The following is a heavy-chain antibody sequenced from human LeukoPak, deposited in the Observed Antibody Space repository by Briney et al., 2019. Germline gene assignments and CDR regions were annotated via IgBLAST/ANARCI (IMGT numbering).Heavy chain of an antibody. CDR1: GFTFSSYA. Sequence: GGSLRLSCAASGFTFSSYAMSWVRQAPGKGLEWISTVSGSAGTTYYAESVMGRFTISRDNSKNTLYLQMNSLRAEDTAVYYCAKGDTSGDYFTPDYWGQGTLATVA. J-gene: IGHJ4*02. CDR3: AKGDTSGDYFTPDY. CDR2: VSGSAGTT. D-gene: IGHD3-22*01. V-gene: IGHV3-23*01.